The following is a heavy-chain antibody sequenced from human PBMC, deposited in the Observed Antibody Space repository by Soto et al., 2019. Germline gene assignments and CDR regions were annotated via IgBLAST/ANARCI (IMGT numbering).Heavy chain of an antibody. CDR2: ISDDGDKR. V-gene: IGHV3-30*18. J-gene: IGHJ4*02. D-gene: IGHD1-26*01. CDR3: AKARVRIVGANSFDS. Sequence: PGGSLRLSCVGSGFTFSNYGMHWVRRPPGKGLEWVALISDDGDKRYYADSVRGRLIISRDNSKDTLYLQMNSLGPDDTAVYFCAKARVRIVGANSFDSWGQGPPVTVPP. CDR1: GFTFSNYG.